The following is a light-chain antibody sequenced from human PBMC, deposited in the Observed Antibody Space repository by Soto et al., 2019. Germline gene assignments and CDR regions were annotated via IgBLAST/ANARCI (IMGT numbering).Light chain of an antibody. V-gene: IGKV1-33*01. CDR1: HDITSY. Sequence: DIQMTQSPSSLSASVGDRVTITCQASHDITSYLNWYQHKPGKAPKPLIYHASILEVGVPSRFSGSGSGTDYTSTISSLQPEDVATYYCQKCDYPPIFGPGTTVDLK. CDR3: QKCDYPPI. J-gene: IGKJ3*01. CDR2: HAS.